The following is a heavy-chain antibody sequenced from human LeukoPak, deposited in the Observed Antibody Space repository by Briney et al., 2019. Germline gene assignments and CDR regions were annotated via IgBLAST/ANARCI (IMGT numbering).Heavy chain of an antibody. CDR1: GGSFSGYY. CDR3: ARGHSSVVTAIPYYFDY. CDR2: IKHSGST. J-gene: IGHJ4*02. Sequence: SETLSLTCAVYGGSFSGYYWSWIRQPPGKGLEWIGEIKHSGSTNYNPSLKSRVTISVDTSKNQFSLKLRSVTAADTAVYSCARGHSSVVTAIPYYFDYWGQGTLVTVSS. V-gene: IGHV4-34*01. D-gene: IGHD2-21*02.